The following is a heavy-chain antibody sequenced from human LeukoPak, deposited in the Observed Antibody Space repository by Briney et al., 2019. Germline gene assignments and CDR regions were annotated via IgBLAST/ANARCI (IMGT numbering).Heavy chain of an antibody. CDR1: GGSISSSSYY. Sequence: SETLSLTCTDSGGSISSSSYYWGWIRQPPGKGLEWIGSIYYSGSTYYNPSLKSRVTISVDTSKNQSSLKLSSVTAADTAVYYCARGIFGVPFSWGQGTLVTVSS. D-gene: IGHD3-3*01. CDR3: ARGIFGVPFS. V-gene: IGHV4-39*07. CDR2: IYYSGST. J-gene: IGHJ5*02.